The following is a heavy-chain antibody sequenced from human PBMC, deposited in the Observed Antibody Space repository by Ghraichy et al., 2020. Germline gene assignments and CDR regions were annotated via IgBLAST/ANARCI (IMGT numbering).Heavy chain of an antibody. Sequence: SVKVSCKASGGTFSSYTISWVRQAPGQGLEWMGRIIPILGIANYAQKFQGRVTITADKSTSTAYMELSSLRSEDTAVYYCATDPTAPNYYDSSGAKDGAFDIWAKGTMVTFS. CDR2: IIPILGIA. CDR3: ATDPTAPNYYDSSGAKDGAFDI. CDR1: GGTFSSYT. V-gene: IGHV1-69*04. D-gene: IGHD3-22*01. J-gene: IGHJ3*02.